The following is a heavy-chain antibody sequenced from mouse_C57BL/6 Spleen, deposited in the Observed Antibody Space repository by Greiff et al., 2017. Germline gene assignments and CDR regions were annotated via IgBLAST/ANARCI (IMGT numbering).Heavy chain of an antibody. CDR2: ISSGGSYT. CDR1: GFTFSSYG. Sequence: EVKVVESGGDLVKPGGSLKLSCAASGFTFSSYGMSWVRQTPDKRLEWVATISSGGSYTYYPDSVKGRFTISRDNAKNTLYLQMSSLKSEDTAMYYCARPSSDFDVWGTGTTVTVSS. CDR3: ARPSSDFDV. J-gene: IGHJ1*03. V-gene: IGHV5-6*01.